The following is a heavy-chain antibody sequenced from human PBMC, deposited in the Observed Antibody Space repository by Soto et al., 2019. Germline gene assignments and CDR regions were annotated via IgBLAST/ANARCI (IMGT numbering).Heavy chain of an antibody. V-gene: IGHV5-51*01. Sequence: XESLKISWKGSGNSFTSYWGGWVRQMPGKGLEWMGIIYPGDSDTRYSPSFQGQVTISADKSISTAYLQWSSLKASDTAMYYCARGQFGDSALYYYGMDVWGQGTTVTVSS. CDR3: ARGQFGDSALYYYGMDV. CDR2: IYPGDSDT. CDR1: GNSFTSYW. D-gene: IGHD3-10*01. J-gene: IGHJ6*02.